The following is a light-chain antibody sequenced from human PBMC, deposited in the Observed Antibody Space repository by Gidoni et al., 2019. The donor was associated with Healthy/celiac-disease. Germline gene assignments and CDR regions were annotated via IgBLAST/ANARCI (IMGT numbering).Light chain of an antibody. CDR1: QSLLHSNGYNY. J-gene: IGKJ2*01. Sequence: DIVMTQSPLTLPVTPGEPASISCRSSQSLLHSNGYNYLDWYLQKPGQSPQLLIYLGSNRASGVPDRFSGRGSCTDFTLKLRRVEAEDVGVYYCMQALQTPRTFGQGTKLEIK. V-gene: IGKV2-28*01. CDR2: LGS. CDR3: MQALQTPRT.